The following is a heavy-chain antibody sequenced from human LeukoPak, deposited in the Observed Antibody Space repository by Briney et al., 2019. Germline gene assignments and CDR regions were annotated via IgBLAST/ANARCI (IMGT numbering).Heavy chain of an antibody. V-gene: IGHV4-4*02. J-gene: IGHJ4*02. CDR3: ARDLGYYDSSGYLYY. Sequence: PSGTLSLTCAVSGGSISSSNWWSWVRQPPGKGLEWIGEIYHSGSTNYNPSLKSRVTISVDKSKNQFSLKLSSVTAADTAVYYCARDLGYYDSSGYLYYWGQGTLVTVSS. D-gene: IGHD3-22*01. CDR2: IYHSGST. CDR1: GGSISSSNW.